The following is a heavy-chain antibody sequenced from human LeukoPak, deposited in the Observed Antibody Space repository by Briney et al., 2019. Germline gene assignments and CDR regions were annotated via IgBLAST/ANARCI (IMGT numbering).Heavy chain of an antibody. CDR1: GGSVSSYY. Sequence: SETLSLTCSVSGGSVSSYYWTWIRQPPGKGLEWIGEIYHSGSTYYNPSLKSRVTISVDKSKNQFSLNLSSVTAADTAVYYCAREYTSGWKRFDYWGQGTLVTVSS. V-gene: IGHV4-59*02. CDR2: IYHSGST. J-gene: IGHJ4*02. D-gene: IGHD6-19*01. CDR3: AREYTSGWKRFDY.